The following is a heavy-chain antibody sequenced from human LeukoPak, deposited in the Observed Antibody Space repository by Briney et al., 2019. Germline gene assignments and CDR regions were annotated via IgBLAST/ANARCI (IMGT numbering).Heavy chain of an antibody. CDR2: IYTSGST. J-gene: IGHJ5*02. V-gene: IGHV4-61*02. Sequence: PSETLSLTCTVSGGSISSGSYYWSWIRQPAGKGLEWIGRIYTSGSTNYNPSLKSRVTISVNTSKNQCSLKLSSVTAADTAVYYCARDIYPYCSGTSCYDGWFDPWGQGTLVTVSS. CDR3: ARDIYPYCSGTSCYDGWFDP. D-gene: IGHD2-2*01. CDR1: GGSISSGSYY.